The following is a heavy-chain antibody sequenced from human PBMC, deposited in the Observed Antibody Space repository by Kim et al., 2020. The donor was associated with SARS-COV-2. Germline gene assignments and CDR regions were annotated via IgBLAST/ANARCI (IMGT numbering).Heavy chain of an antibody. CDR3: ARKFEEYYYDSSGYFDY. J-gene: IGHJ4*02. Sequence: VKGRCTICRDNAKHTLYLQMNSLRAEDTAVYYCARKFEEYYYDSSGYFDYWGQGTLVTGSS. V-gene: IGHV3-74*01. D-gene: IGHD3-22*01.